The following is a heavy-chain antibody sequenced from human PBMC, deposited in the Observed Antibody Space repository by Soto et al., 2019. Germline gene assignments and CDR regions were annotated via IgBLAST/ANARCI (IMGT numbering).Heavy chain of an antibody. D-gene: IGHD6-13*01. V-gene: IGHV3-30-3*01. CDR3: AREEGDSSSLYFDY. CDR1: GFTFSSYA. J-gene: IGHJ4*02. CDR2: ISYDGSNK. Sequence: QVQLVESGGGVVQPGRSLRLSCAASGFTFSSYAMHWVRQAPGKGLEWVAVISYDGSNKYYADSVKGRFTISRDNSKNTLYLQMNSLRAEDTAVYYCAREEGDSSSLYFDYWGQGTLVTVSS.